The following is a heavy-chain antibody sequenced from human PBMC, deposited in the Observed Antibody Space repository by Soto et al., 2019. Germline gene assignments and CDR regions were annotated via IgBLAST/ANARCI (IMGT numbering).Heavy chain of an antibody. CDR1: GFTVSSFP. CDR2: ISSSGDDS. D-gene: IGHD6-19*01. J-gene: IGHJ4*02. Sequence: GVLRLSCAASGFTVSSFPMTWVRQAPGKGLEWVSSISSSGDDSFYADSVKGRFTISRDSSKNMLFLQLSSLRAEDTAVYYCARKVAGYIWVQGTLVTVSS. V-gene: IGHV3-23*01. CDR3: ARKVAGYI.